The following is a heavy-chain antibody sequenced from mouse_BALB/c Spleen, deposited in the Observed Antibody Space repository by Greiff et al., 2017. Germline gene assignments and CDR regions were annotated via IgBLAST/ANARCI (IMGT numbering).Heavy chain of an antibody. V-gene: IGHV4-1*02. D-gene: IGHD2-4*01. J-gene: IGHJ4*01. Sequence: DVQLVESGGGLVQPGGSLKLSCAASGFAFSRYWMSWVRQAPGKGLEWIGEINPDSSTINYTPSLKDQFIITRDNAKNTLYLQMSKVRAEDTALYYCERAGYDYDGYYAMDYWGQGTSVTVSS. CDR2: INPDSSTI. CDR3: ERAGYDYDGYYAMDY. CDR1: GFAFSRYW.